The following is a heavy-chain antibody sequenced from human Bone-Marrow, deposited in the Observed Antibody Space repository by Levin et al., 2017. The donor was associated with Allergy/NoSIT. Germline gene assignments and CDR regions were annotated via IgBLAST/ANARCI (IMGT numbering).Heavy chain of an antibody. CDR2: IYGAGST. V-gene: IGHV3-53*01. D-gene: IGHD5-18*01. CDR3: ARGGYSYDPFDY. CDR1: GFTVGSNR. J-gene: IGHJ4*02. Sequence: PGGSLRLSCAVSGFTVGSNRMSWVRQAPGKGLEWVSVIYGAGSTYYADSVKGRFTISRDNSQNTLYLQMHSLRAEDTAVYYCARGGYSYDPFDYWGQGTLVTVSS.